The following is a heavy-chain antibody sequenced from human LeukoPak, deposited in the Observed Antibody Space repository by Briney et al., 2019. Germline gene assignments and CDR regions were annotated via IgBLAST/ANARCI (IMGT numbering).Heavy chain of an antibody. V-gene: IGHV3-30*18. Sequence: GGSLRLSCAASGFTFSSYEMNWVRQAPGKGLEWVAVISYDGSNKYYADSVKGRFTISRDNSKNTLYLQMNSLRAEDTAVYYCAKSVGMATIHWYFDLWGRGTLVTVSS. CDR1: GFTFSSYE. D-gene: IGHD5-24*01. CDR3: AKSVGMATIHWYFDL. J-gene: IGHJ2*01. CDR2: ISYDGSNK.